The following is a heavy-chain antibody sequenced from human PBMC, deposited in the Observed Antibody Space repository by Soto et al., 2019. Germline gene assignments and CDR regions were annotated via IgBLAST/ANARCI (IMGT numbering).Heavy chain of an antibody. CDR3: ASAAGSNSKIDY. Sequence: GGSLRLSCAASGFTVSSKYMTWVRQAPGKGLVWVSRISLDGNRTTYADSVKGRFTITRDNAKNTLYLQVNSLRVEDTAVYYCASAAGSNSKIDYWGQGALVTVSS. CDR2: ISLDGNRT. D-gene: IGHD4-4*01. CDR1: GFTVSSKY. J-gene: IGHJ4*02. V-gene: IGHV3-74*01.